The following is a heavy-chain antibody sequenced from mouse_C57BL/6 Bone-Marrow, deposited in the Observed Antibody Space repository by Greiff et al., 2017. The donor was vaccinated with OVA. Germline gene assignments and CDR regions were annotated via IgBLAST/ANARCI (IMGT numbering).Heavy chain of an antibody. J-gene: IGHJ3*01. CDR1: GYTFTDYY. CDR2: INPYNGGT. Sequence: VQLQQSGPVLVKPGASVKMSCKASGYTFTDYYMNWVKQSHGKSLEWIGVINPYNGGTSYNQKFKGKATLTVDKSSSTAYMELNSLTSEDSAVYYCARGGWLPRFAYWGQGTLVTVSA. D-gene: IGHD2-3*01. CDR3: ARGGWLPRFAY. V-gene: IGHV1-19*01.